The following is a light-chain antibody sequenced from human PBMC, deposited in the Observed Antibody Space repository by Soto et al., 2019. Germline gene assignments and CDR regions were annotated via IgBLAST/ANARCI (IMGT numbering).Light chain of an antibody. J-gene: IGKJ5*01. V-gene: IGKV3-11*01. CDR2: DAS. Sequence: TQSPAALSLSPGEIATLSCRASQSVSSYLAWYQQKPGQAPRLLIYDASNRATGIPARFSGSGSGTDFTLTISSLEPEDFAVYYCQQRSNWPPSITFGLGTRLEIK. CDR3: QQRSNWPPSIT. CDR1: QSVSSY.